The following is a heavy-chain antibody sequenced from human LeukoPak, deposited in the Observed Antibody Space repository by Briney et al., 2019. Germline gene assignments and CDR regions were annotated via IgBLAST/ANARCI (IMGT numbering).Heavy chain of an antibody. CDR3: ASAVDYDDYVTVLDY. CDR1: GYTFTSYY. V-gene: IGHV1-46*01. CDR2: INPSGGST. J-gene: IGHJ4*02. Sequence: ASVKVSCKASGYTFTSYYMHWVRQAPGQGLEWMGIINPSGGSTSYAQKFQGRVTMTRDTSTSTVYMELSSLRSEDTAVYYCASAVDYDDYVTVLDYWGQGTLVTVSS. D-gene: IGHD4-17*01.